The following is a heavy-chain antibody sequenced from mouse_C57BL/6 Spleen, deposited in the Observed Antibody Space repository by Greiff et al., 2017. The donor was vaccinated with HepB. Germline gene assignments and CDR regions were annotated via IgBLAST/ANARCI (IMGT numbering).Heavy chain of an antibody. J-gene: IGHJ4*01. D-gene: IGHD3-1*01. CDR1: GFTFSDYY. CDR2: INYDGSST. CDR3: AREDRGYAMDY. V-gene: IGHV5-16*01. Sequence: DVQLVESEGGLVQPGSSMKLSCTASGFTFSDYYMAWVRQVPEKGLEWVANINYDGSSTYYLDSLKSRFIISRDNAKNILYLQMSSLKSEDTATYYCAREDRGYAMDYWGQGTSVTVSS.